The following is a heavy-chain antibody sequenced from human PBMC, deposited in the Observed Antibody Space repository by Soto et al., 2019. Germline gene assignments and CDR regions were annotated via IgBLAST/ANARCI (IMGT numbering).Heavy chain of an antibody. CDR1: AFTFSSFG. Sequence: SLRLSCAASAFTFSSFGMHWVRQAPGKGLECVAVISYDGSNKYYADSVKGRFTISRDNSKNTQYLQMNSLRAEDTAVYYCAKDVGVYAYNYYGMDVWGQGTTVTVSS. D-gene: IGHD2-8*01. CDR2: ISYDGSNK. J-gene: IGHJ6*02. CDR3: AKDVGVYAYNYYGMDV. V-gene: IGHV3-30*18.